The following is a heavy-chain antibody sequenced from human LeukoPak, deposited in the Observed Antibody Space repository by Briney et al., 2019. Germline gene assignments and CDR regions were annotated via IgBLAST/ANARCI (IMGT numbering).Heavy chain of an antibody. J-gene: IGHJ4*02. CDR2: INQDGSQK. Sequence: GGSLRLSCAASGFTFSTYWMSWVRQAPGKGLEWVSNINQDGSQKRYVDSVQGRFTISRDNTKNSLFLQMNSLRAEDTAVYYCARLKDDVTKLDYWGQGTLVTVSS. CDR3: ARLKDDVTKLDY. V-gene: IGHV3-7*01. CDR1: GFTFSTYW. D-gene: IGHD2-8*01.